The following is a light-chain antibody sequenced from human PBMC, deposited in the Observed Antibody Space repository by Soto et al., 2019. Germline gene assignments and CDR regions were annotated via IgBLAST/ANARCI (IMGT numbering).Light chain of an antibody. V-gene: IGKV3-20*01. CDR3: QQYNHWRSIS. J-gene: IGKJ5*01. CDR2: GAS. Sequence: EIVLTQSPGTLSLSPGERATLSCRASQSVSSSYLAWYQQKPGQAPRLLIYGASSRATGIPDRFSGGGSGTDFTLTISRLETEDFAVYYCQQYNHWRSISFGQGTRLEIK. CDR1: QSVSSSY.